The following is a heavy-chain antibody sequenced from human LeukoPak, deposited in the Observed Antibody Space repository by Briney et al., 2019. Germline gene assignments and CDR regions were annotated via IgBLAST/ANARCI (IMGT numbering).Heavy chain of an antibody. CDR3: ARNPAAAGTAY. CDR1: GFTSSSYW. CDR2: INHNGNVN. V-gene: IGHV3-7*01. J-gene: IGHJ4*02. D-gene: IGHD6-13*01. Sequence: GGSLRLSCAASGFTSSSYWMNWARQAPGKGLEWVASINHNGNVNYYVDSVKGRFTISRDNAKNSLYLQMNSLRAEDTAVYYCARNPAAAGTAYWGQGTLVTVSS.